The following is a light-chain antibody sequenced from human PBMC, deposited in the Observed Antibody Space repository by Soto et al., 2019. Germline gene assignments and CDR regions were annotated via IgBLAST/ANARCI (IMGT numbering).Light chain of an antibody. Sequence: QSALTLPASVSGSPGPSITISCTGTSSDVGGYNYVSWYQQHPGKAPKLMIYEVSNRPSGVSNRISGSKSSNTASLTISGLQDEDEADYYCSSYTSSSTPVVFGGGTKLTVL. CDR1: SSDVGGYNY. CDR3: SSYTSSSTPVV. CDR2: EVS. J-gene: IGLJ2*01. V-gene: IGLV2-14*01.